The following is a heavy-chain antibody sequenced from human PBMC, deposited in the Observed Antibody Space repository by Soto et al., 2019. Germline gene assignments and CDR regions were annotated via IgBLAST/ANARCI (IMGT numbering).Heavy chain of an antibody. CDR3: AKDGPGSSFYYYYYGMDV. Sequence: GGSLRLSCAASGFTFSNYAMSWVRQAPGKGLEWVSAISGSGGSTYYADSVKGRFTISRDNSKNTLYLQMNSLRAEDTAVYYCAKDGPGSSFYYYYYGMDVWGQGTTVTVSS. J-gene: IGHJ6*02. CDR1: GFTFSNYA. V-gene: IGHV3-23*01. CDR2: ISGSGGST. D-gene: IGHD6-6*01.